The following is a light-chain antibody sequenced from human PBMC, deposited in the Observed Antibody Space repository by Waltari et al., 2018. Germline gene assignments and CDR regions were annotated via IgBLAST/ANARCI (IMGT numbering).Light chain of an antibody. Sequence: DIQMTQSPSFVSASVGYTVTISCRASQDISNWLAWFQQKPGKAPKLLLFGATTLQSGVPSRFSGTGSGTDFTLTISSLQPEDFATYYCQQANTFPRTFGGGTRVEIK. V-gene: IGKV1-12*01. CDR3: QQANTFPRT. CDR2: GAT. CDR1: QDISNW. J-gene: IGKJ4*01.